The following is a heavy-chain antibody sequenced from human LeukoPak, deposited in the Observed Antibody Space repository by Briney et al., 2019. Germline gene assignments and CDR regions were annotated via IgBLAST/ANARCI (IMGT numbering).Heavy chain of an antibody. D-gene: IGHD3-10*01. Sequence: GGSLRLSCAASGFTFSIYAMSWVRQAPGKGLEWVANIKQDGSEKYYVDSVKGRFTISRDNAKNSLYLQMNSLRAEDTAVYYCARDYWRSGRLDDAFDIWGQGTMVTVSS. CDR1: GFTFSIYA. J-gene: IGHJ3*02. V-gene: IGHV3-7*01. CDR2: IKQDGSEK. CDR3: ARDYWRSGRLDDAFDI.